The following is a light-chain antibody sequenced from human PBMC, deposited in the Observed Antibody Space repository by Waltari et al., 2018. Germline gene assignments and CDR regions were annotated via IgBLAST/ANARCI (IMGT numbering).Light chain of an antibody. CDR3: TSYTSTNTLV. CDR2: AVT. Sequence: QSALTQPASVSGSPGQSITISCTGTSSAVGRYNYVCWYQQHPGEPPNLLIYAVTNRASGISHRFSASKSGNTASRTISGLQAEDEADYYCTSYTSTNTLVIGTGTTVIVL. CDR1: SSAVGRYNY. J-gene: IGLJ1*01. V-gene: IGLV2-14*01.